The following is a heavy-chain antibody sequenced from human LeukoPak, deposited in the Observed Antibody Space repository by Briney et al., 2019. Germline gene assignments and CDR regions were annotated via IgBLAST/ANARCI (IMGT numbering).Heavy chain of an antibody. CDR3: ARDSGSRWLHYYYYYGMDV. D-gene: IGHD5-12*01. Sequence: PGGSLRLSCAASGFTFSSYWMSWVRQAPGKGLEWVANIKQDGSEKYYVDSVKGRFTISRDNAKNSLYLQMNSLRAEDTAVYYCARDSGSRWLHYYYYYGMDVWGQGTTVTVSS. V-gene: IGHV3-7*01. CDR2: IKQDGSEK. CDR1: GFTFSSYW. J-gene: IGHJ6*02.